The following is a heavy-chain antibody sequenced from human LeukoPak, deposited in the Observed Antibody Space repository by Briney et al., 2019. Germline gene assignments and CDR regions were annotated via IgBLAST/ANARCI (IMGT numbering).Heavy chain of an antibody. J-gene: IGHJ4*02. D-gene: IGHD5-12*01. CDR3: AQDGAWLRFDH. CDR2: ISPGGDIK. Sequence: GGTLRLSCAASGFTFNRYGMNWVRQAPGKGLEWVSGISPGGDIKYYADSVKGRFVISRDNSKNTVYLQMNSLRVDDTARYYCAQDGAWLRFDHWGQGTLVTVSS. CDR1: GFTFNRYG. V-gene: IGHV3-23*01.